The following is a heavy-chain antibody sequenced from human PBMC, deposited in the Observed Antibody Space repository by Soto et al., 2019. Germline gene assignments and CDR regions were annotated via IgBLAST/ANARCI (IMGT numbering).Heavy chain of an antibody. D-gene: IGHD4-4*01. CDR3: ARDGYTVTPNYYYGMDV. CDR1: GGSISSYY. Sequence: QVQLQESGPGLVKPSETLSLTCTVSGGSISSYYWSWIRQPPGKGLEWIGYIYYSGSTNYNPSLKSRVTISVYTSKNQFSLKLSSVTAADTAVYYCARDGYTVTPNYYYGMDVWGQGTTVTVSS. J-gene: IGHJ6*02. CDR2: IYYSGST. V-gene: IGHV4-59*01.